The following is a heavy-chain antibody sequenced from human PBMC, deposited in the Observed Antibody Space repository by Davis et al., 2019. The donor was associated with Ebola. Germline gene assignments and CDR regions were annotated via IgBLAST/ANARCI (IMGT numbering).Heavy chain of an antibody. V-gene: IGHV3-11*01. D-gene: IGHD3-22*01. J-gene: IGHJ4*02. Sequence: GESLKISCAASGFTFSDYYMSWIRQAPGKGLEWVSYISSSGSTIYYADSVKGRFTISRDNAKNSLYLQMNSLRAEDTAVYYCARASQYYYDSSGYGYWGQGTLVTVSS. CDR3: ARASQYYYDSSGYGY. CDR2: ISSSGSTI. CDR1: GFTFSDYY.